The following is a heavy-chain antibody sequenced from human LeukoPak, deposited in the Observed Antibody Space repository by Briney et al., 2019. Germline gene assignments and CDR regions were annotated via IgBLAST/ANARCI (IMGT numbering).Heavy chain of an antibody. CDR3: ARPLTGGYTPLDD. CDR2: IDPSDSYT. V-gene: IGHV5-10-1*01. D-gene: IGHD3-22*01. J-gene: IGHJ4*02. Sequence: SGESLKISCKGSGNSITSYWISWVRQKPGKGLEWMGRIDPSDSYTDYSPSFQGHVTISADKSISTAYLQWSSLKASDTAMYYCARPLTGGYTPLDDWGQGTLVTVSS. CDR1: GNSITSYW.